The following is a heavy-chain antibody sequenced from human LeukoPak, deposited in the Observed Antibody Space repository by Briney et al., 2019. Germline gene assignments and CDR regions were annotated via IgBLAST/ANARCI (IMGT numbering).Heavy chain of an antibody. V-gene: IGHV4-34*01. D-gene: IGHD5-18*01. Sequence: PSETLSLTCAVYGGSFSGYYWSWIRQPPGKGLEWIGEINHSGSTNYNPSLKSRVTISVDTSKNQFSLKLSSVTAADTAVYYCARGQIQLWLLSVHYFDYWGQGTLVTVSS. CDR1: GGSFSGYY. J-gene: IGHJ4*02. CDR2: INHSGST. CDR3: ARGQIQLWLLSVHYFDY.